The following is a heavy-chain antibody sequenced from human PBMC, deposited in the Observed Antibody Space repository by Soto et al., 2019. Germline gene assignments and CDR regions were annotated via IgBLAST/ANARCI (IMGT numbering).Heavy chain of an antibody. CDR2: INHSGST. CDR3: ARGGVVASINYFDY. J-gene: IGHJ4*02. D-gene: IGHD2-15*01. V-gene: IGHV4-34*01. Sequence: SETQSLTCAVYGGSFSGYYWSWSRQPPGKGLEWIGEINHSGSTNYNPSLKSRVTISVDTSKNQFSLKLSSVTAADTAVYYCARGGVVASINYFDYWGQGTLVTVSS. CDR1: GGSFSGYY.